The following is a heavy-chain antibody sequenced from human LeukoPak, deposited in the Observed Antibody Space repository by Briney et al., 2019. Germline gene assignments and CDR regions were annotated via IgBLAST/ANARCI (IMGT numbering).Heavy chain of an antibody. CDR3: ARARVLPGLGDYPTYYFDN. CDR1: GFTFSSYS. Sequence: PGGSLRLSCAASGFTFSSYSMNWVRQAPGKGLEWVSSISSSSSYIYYADSVKGRFTISRDNAKNSLYLQMNSLRAEDTAVYYCARARVLPGLGDYPTYYFDNWGQGTLVTVSS. J-gene: IGHJ4*02. CDR2: ISSSSSYI. D-gene: IGHD4-17*01. V-gene: IGHV3-21*01.